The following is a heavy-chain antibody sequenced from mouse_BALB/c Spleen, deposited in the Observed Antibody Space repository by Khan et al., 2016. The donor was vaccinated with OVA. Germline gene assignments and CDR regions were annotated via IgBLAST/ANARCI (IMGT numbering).Heavy chain of an antibody. Sequence: VQLQESGPGLVAPSQSLSITCTVSGFSLTRYNVHWVRQPPGKGLEWLGMIWGGGGTNYNSALKSRLSISKDNSKSQAFLKMNSLQTDDTAMYDSACAYSRYDGYYAVDYWGQGTLVTVSA. V-gene: IGHV2-6-4*01. CDR2: IWGGGGT. D-gene: IGHD2-14*01. CDR3: ACAYSRYDGYYAVDY. CDR1: GFSLTRYN. J-gene: IGHJ4*01.